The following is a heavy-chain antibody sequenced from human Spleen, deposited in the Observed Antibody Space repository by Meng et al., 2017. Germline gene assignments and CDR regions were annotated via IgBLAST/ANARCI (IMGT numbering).Heavy chain of an antibody. D-gene: IGHD3-10*01. CDR3: ARDRGWRDFDY. J-gene: IGHJ4*02. CDR1: GFTFSSYW. Sequence: GESLKISCAASGFTFSSYWMSWVRQAPGKGLEWVANIKQDGSEKYYVDSVKGRFTISRDNAKNTLFLQMNSLKAEDTAVYYCARDRGWRDFDYWGQGTLVTVSS. CDR2: IKQDGSEK. V-gene: IGHV3-7*01.